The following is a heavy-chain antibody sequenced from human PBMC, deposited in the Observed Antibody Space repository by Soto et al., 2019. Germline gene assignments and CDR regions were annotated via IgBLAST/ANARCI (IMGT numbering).Heavy chain of an antibody. CDR3: ARDGSTRWYSYDYHGMDV. CDR2: INLDGSEK. J-gene: IGHJ6*02. V-gene: IGHV3-7*05. CDR1: GFTFRTYW. D-gene: IGHD5-18*01. Sequence: EVQLVESGGGLVQPGGSLRLSCAASGFTFRTYWLSWVRQVPGKGLEWVANINLDGSEKNYVDSVKGRCTISRENARNSLYLQMSSLRAEDTALYYCARDGSTRWYSYDYHGMDVWGQGTTVTVSS.